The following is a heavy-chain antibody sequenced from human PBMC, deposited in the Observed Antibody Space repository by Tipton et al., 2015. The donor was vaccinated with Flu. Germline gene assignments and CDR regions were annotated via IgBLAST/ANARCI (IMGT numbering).Heavy chain of an antibody. CDR3: ARGRLNTMILDAFDI. CDR2: IYHSGST. V-gene: IGHV4-38-2*01. CDR1: GYSISSGYY. Sequence: TLSLTCAVSGYSISSGYYWGWIRQPPGKGLEWIGSIYHSGSTYYNPSLKSRVTISVDTSKNQFSLKLSSVTAADTAVYYCARGRLNTMILDAFDIWGQGTMVTVSS. D-gene: IGHD3-22*01. J-gene: IGHJ3*02.